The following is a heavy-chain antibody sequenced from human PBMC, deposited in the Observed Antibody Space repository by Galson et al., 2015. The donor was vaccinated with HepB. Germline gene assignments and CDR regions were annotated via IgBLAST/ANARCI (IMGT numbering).Heavy chain of an antibody. V-gene: IGHV3-23*01. D-gene: IGHD5-12*01. J-gene: IGHJ4*02. CDR1: GFTFSSYA. Sequence: SLRLSCAASGFTFSSYAMSWVRQAPGEGLEWVSGIGGSDGRTYYADSVRGRFTISRDNSKNILYLHMNSLRTDDTALYYCARYIQRGSEDYRGQGALVTVSS. CDR3: ARYIQRGSEDY. CDR2: IGGSDGRT.